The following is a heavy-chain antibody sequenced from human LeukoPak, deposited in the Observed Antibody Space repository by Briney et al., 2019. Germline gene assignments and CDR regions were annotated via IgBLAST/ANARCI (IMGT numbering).Heavy chain of an antibody. D-gene: IGHD5-18*01. J-gene: IGHJ4*02. Sequence: PGGSLRLSCAASGFTISPYWMSWVRQAPGKGLEWVANIKQDGSEKYYVDSVKGRFAISRDNAKNSVYLQVNGLRAEDTAVYYCARENTAVPGGDCWGQGTLVTVSS. CDR3: ARENTAVPGGDC. CDR1: GFTISPYW. V-gene: IGHV3-7*01. CDR2: IKQDGSEK.